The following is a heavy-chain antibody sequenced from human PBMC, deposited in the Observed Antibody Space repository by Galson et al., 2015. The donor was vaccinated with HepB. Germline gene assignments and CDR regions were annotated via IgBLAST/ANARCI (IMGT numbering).Heavy chain of an antibody. CDR1: GFTFSNAW. J-gene: IGHJ6*02. D-gene: IGHD6-19*01. V-gene: IGHV3-15*01. CDR2: IKSKTDGGTT. Sequence: SLRLSCAASGFTFSNAWMSWVRQAPGKGLEWVGRIKSKTDGGTTDYAAPVKGRFTISRDDSKNTLYLQMNSLKTEGTAVYYCTTSTGYSSGWYNYYYYYGMDVWGQGTTVTVSS. CDR3: TTSTGYSSGWYNYYYYYGMDV.